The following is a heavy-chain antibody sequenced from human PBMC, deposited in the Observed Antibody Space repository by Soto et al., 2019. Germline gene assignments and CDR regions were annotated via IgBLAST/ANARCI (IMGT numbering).Heavy chain of an antibody. Sequence: ASVKVSCKASGGTFNSYAISWVRQAPGQGLEWMGGIIPMFGTANYAQKLKGRVTITADESTSTGYMELSSLRSEDTAVYYCARGWSYDILTAYSYWGQGTLVTVSS. CDR1: GGTFNSYA. V-gene: IGHV1-69*13. CDR3: ARGWSYDILTAYSY. D-gene: IGHD3-9*01. CDR2: IIPMFGTA. J-gene: IGHJ4*02.